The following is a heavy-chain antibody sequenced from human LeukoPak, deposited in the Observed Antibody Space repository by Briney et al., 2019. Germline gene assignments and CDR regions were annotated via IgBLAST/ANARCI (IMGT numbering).Heavy chain of an antibody. J-gene: IGHJ3*02. CDR2: IYYSGST. CDR1: GGSISSYY. V-gene: IGHV4-59*12. CDR3: ARDPVVLRYFDWLKTDDAFDI. D-gene: IGHD3-9*01. Sequence: SETLSLTCTVSGGSISSYYWSWIRQPPGKGLEWIGYIYYSGSTNYNPSLKSRVTISVDTSKNQFSLKLSSVTAADTAVYYCARDPVVLRYFDWLKTDDAFDIWGQGTMVTVSS.